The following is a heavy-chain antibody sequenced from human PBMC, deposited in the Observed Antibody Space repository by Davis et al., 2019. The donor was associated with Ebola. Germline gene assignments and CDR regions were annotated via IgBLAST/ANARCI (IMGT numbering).Heavy chain of an antibody. CDR1: GYTFTGYY. D-gene: IGHD3-3*01. Sequence: ASVKVSCKASGYTFTGYYMHWVRQAPGQGLEWMGWINPNSGGTNYAQKFQGRVTMTRDTSISTAYMELSRLRSDDTAVYYCARGVRFLEWLFLGGYLDYWGQGTLVTVSS. CDR2: INPNSGGT. CDR3: ARGVRFLEWLFLGGYLDY. V-gene: IGHV1-2*02. J-gene: IGHJ4*02.